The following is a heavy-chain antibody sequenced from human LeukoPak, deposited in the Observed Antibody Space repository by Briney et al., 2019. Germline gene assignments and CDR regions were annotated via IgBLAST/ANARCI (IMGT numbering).Heavy chain of an antibody. D-gene: IGHD2-8*02. V-gene: IGHV3-66*02. Sequence: PGGSLRLSCAVSGITASSKYMSWVRQAPGKGLEWVSVIYSGGSTYYADSVKGRFTISRDNSRNTLYLQMNRLRAEDTALYYCAASTGNKDFDDWGQGTLVIVS. J-gene: IGHJ4*02. CDR3: AASTGNKDFDD. CDR1: GITASSKY. CDR2: IYSGGST.